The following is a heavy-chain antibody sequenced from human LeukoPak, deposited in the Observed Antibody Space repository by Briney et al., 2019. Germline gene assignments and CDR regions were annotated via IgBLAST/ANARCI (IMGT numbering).Heavy chain of an antibody. J-gene: IGHJ4*02. CDR3: VKDRENYPSGYFDY. Sequence: GGSLRLSCAASGFIFSNYAMNWVRQAPGKGLEWVSGVSGSGGTTNYADSVKGRFTISRDNSKNTLYLQMNSLRAEDTAVYYCVKDRENYPSGYFDYWGQGTLVTVSS. D-gene: IGHD5-24*01. V-gene: IGHV3-23*01. CDR2: VSGSGGTT. CDR1: GFIFSNYA.